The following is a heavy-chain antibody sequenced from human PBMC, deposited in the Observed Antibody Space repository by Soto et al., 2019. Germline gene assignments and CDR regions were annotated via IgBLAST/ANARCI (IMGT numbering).Heavy chain of an antibody. V-gene: IGHV4-61*01. Sequence: PSETLSLTCTVSGGSVSSGSYYWSWIRQPPGKGLEWIGYIYYSGSTNYNPSLKSRVTISVDTSKNQFSLKLSSVTAADTAVYYCARLDGGYSYWGQGTLVTVSS. D-gene: IGHD3-10*01. CDR2: IYYSGST. CDR1: GGSVSSGSYY. CDR3: ARLDGGYSY. J-gene: IGHJ4*02.